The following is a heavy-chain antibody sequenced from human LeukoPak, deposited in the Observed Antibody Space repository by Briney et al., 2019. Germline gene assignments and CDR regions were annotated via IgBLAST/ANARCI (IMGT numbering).Heavy chain of an antibody. D-gene: IGHD3-3*01. CDR2: ISGNNGNT. CDR3: ARLYDFWSGYYPHFDY. Sequence: ASVKVSCKASGYTFTTHGISWVRQAPGQGPEWMGRISGNNGNTHYAQKFQGRVTMTTETSTSTAYMELKSLRSDDTAVYYCARLYDFWSGYYPHFDYWSQGTLVTVSS. J-gene: IGHJ4*02. CDR1: GYTFTTHG. V-gene: IGHV1-18*01.